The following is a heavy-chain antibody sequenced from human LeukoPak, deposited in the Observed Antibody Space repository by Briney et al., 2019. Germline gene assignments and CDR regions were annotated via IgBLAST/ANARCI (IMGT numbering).Heavy chain of an antibody. J-gene: IGHJ6*04. CDR1: GFTLSSYA. CDR3: AKDGGENSGYDFGYYGMDV. D-gene: IGHD5-12*01. CDR2: TSACGGNP. Sequence: GESMSLSCGLWGFTLSSYAMRWVRPAPGGGRAGVSATSACGGNPYYADSVKGRFTISRDNCKTTLYLQMKSLRAEDTAVYYCAKDGGENSGYDFGYYGMDVWGKGTTVTVSS. V-gene: IGHV3-23*01.